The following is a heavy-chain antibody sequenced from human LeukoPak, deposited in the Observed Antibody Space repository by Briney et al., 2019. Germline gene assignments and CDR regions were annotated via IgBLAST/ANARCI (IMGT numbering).Heavy chain of an antibody. CDR2: ISGDGTRT. Sequence: QPGGSLRLSCAASGFSFSSYAMTWARQAPVKGLEWVSAISGDGTRTYYADSVKGRFTISRDNSKNTLYLEMSSLRVEDTVIYYCAKWPEGAMDYFDYWGQGTLVTVSS. CDR1: GFSFSSYA. J-gene: IGHJ4*02. D-gene: IGHD3-16*01. V-gene: IGHV3-23*01. CDR3: AKWPEGAMDYFDY.